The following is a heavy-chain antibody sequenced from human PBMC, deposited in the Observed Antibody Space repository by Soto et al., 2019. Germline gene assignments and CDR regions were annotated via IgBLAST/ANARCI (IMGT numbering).Heavy chain of an antibody. Sequence: QVQLQESGPGLVKPSETLSLTCNVSGGSISSHYWSWIRQPPGKGLEWIGYIYSNGSTYYNPSIKSRVTRSVDTSRNQLLLQLNSVTAADTAVYYCARESAGSGKNNWFDPWGQGTLVTVSS. V-gene: IGHV4-59*11. J-gene: IGHJ5*02. CDR1: GGSISSHY. D-gene: IGHD3-10*01. CDR2: IYSNGST. CDR3: ARESAGSGKNNWFDP.